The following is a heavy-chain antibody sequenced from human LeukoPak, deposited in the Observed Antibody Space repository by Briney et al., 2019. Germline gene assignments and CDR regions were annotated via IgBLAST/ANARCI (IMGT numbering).Heavy chain of an antibody. Sequence: GGSLRLSCAAPGFTFSSYGMHWVRQAPGKGLEWVAVIWCDGSNKYYADSVKGRFTISRDNSKNTLYLQMNSLRAEDMAVYYCARDGDYYDSSGYPDYWGQGTLVTVSS. CDR3: ARDGDYYDSSGYPDY. CDR1: GFTFSSYG. CDR2: IWCDGSNK. J-gene: IGHJ4*02. V-gene: IGHV3-33*01. D-gene: IGHD3-22*01.